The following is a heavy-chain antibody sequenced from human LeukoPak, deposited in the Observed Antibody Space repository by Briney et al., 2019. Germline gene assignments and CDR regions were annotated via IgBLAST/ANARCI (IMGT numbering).Heavy chain of an antibody. D-gene: IGHD3-3*01. J-gene: IGHJ3*02. CDR2: ISSSGSTI. V-gene: IGHV3-48*03. CDR3: ARGAYYDFWSGYEDDNAFDI. Sequence: GGSVRLSCAAYGFTFSSYEMNWVRQAPGKGLEWVSYISSSGSTIYYADSVKGRFTISRDNAKNSLYLQMNSLRAEDTAVYYCARGAYYDFWSGYEDDNAFDIWGQGTMVTVSS. CDR1: GFTFSSYE.